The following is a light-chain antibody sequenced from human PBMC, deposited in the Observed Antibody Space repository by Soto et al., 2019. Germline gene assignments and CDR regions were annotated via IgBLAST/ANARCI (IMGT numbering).Light chain of an antibody. CDR2: FGS. Sequence: DIVMTQTPLSSPVTLGQAASISCRSSQSLLYNNTYNYLDWYVQKPGQSPQLLIYFGSNRAPGVPDRFSGSGSGTDFKMKLNRVEDEDVGTYYCMQAIQSLTFGKGTRLEIK. CDR3: MQAIQSLT. CDR1: QSLLYNNTYNY. V-gene: IGKV2-28*01. J-gene: IGKJ5*01.